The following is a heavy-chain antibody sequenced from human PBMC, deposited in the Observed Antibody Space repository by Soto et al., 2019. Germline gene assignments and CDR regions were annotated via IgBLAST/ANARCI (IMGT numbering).Heavy chain of an antibody. J-gene: IGHJ4*02. V-gene: IGHV3-48*03. Sequence: GGSLRLSCAASGFTFSSYEMNWVRQAPGKGLEWVSYISSSGSTIYYADSVKGRFTISRDNAKNSLYLQMNSLRAEDTAVYYCARGTGGDYTFDYWGQGTLVTVSS. D-gene: IGHD4-17*01. CDR1: GFTFSSYE. CDR3: ARGTGGDYTFDY. CDR2: ISSSGSTI.